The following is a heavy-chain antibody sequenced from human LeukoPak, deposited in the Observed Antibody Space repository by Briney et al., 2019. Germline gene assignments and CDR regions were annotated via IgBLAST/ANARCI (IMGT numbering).Heavy chain of an antibody. CDR1: GFTFSSYA. J-gene: IGHJ3*02. CDR2: ISASGGTT. CDR3: ARDLTLDVFDI. D-gene: IGHD1-14*01. V-gene: IGHV3-23*01. Sequence: PGGSLRLSCAASGFTFSSYAMYWVRQAPGKGLEWVSAISASGGTTYYADSVKGRFTISRENSKNTLYLQMNSLRAEDTAVYYCARDLTLDVFDIWGQGTMVTVSS.